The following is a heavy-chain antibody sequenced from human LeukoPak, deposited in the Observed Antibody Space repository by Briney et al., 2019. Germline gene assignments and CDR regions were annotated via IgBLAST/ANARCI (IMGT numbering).Heavy chain of an antibody. V-gene: IGHV3-30*18. Sequence: GGSLRLSCAASGFTFSSYGMHWVRQAPGKGLEWVAVISYDGSNKYYADSVKGRFTISRDNSKNTLYLQMNSLRAEDTAVYYCAKASGIAVAGDIDYWGQGTLVTVSS. CDR2: ISYDGSNK. CDR3: AKASGIAVAGDIDY. J-gene: IGHJ4*02. CDR1: GFTFSSYG. D-gene: IGHD6-19*01.